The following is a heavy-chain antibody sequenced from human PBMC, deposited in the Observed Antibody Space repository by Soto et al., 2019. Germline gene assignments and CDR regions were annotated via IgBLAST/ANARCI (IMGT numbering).Heavy chain of an antibody. V-gene: IGHV1-69*12. J-gene: IGHJ4*02. CDR1: GDTFSNFA. CDR3: ARIYYYDSGAYNTQDV. Sequence: QVQLVQSGAEVKKPGSSVKVSCKAFGDTFSNFALSWVRQAPGQGVEWMGVIIPSFGTGNYAQKFQGRVTITADESTSTTFMEMRSLRSEDTAMYDCARIYYYDSGAYNTQDVWGQGTLVTVSS. D-gene: IGHD3-22*01. CDR2: IIPSFGTG.